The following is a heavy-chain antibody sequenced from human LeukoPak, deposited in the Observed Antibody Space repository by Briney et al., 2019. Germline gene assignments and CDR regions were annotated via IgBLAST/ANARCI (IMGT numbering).Heavy chain of an antibody. J-gene: IGHJ5*02. V-gene: IGHV4-34*01. Sequence: SETLSLTCAVYGGSFSGYYWSWIRQPPGKGLEWIGEINHSGSTNYNPSLESRVTISVDTSKNQFSLKLSSVTAADTAVYYCARGGLYDFWSGYSVYNWFDPWGQGTLVTVSS. D-gene: IGHD3-3*01. CDR1: GGSFSGYY. CDR3: ARGGLYDFWSGYSVYNWFDP. CDR2: INHSGST.